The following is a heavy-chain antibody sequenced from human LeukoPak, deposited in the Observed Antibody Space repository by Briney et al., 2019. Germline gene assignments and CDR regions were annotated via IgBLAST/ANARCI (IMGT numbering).Heavy chain of an antibody. Sequence: GGSLRLSCAASGFTFSSYWMSWVRQAPGKGLEGVANIKQDGSEKYYVDSVKGGFTISRDNAKNSLYLQMNSLRAEDTAVYYCASVGDPTYYYYYGMDVWGKGTTVTVSS. CDR1: GFTFSSYW. J-gene: IGHJ6*04. V-gene: IGHV3-7*03. CDR2: IKQDGSEK. D-gene: IGHD3-16*01. CDR3: ASVGDPTYYYYYGMDV.